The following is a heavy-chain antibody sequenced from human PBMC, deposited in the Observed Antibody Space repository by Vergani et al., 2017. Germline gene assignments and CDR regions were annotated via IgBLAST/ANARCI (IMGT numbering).Heavy chain of an antibody. CDR3: ARIREAPYYMDV. D-gene: IGHD1-26*01. Sequence: EVQLVESGGGLVQPGGSLRLSCAASGFTVSANYMSWVRQAPGKGLEWVSFIYSGGSTYYADSVKGRFTISRDNSKNTLYLQMNSLRAEDTAVYYCARIREAPYYMDVWGKGTTVTVSS. J-gene: IGHJ6*03. CDR2: IYSGGST. CDR1: GFTVSANY. V-gene: IGHV3-66*02.